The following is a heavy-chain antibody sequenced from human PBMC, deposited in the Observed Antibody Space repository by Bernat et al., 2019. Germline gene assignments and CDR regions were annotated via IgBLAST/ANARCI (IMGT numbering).Heavy chain of an antibody. V-gene: IGHV4-31*03. CDR1: GGSISSGGYH. CDR2: IYYSGST. J-gene: IGHJ2*01. Sequence: QVQLQESGPGLVKPSQTLSLTCTVSGGSISSGGYHWSWIRQHPGKGLEWIGYIYYSGSTYYNPSLKSRVTISVDTSKNQFSLKLSSVTAADTAVYYCARVAGGDYVWYFDLWGRGTLVTVSS. D-gene: IGHD2-21*02. CDR3: ARVAGGDYVWYFDL.